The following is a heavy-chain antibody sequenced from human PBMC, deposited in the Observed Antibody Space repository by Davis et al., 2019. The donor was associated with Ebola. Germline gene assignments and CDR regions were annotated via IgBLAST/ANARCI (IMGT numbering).Heavy chain of an antibody. CDR2: IYYSGST. CDR3: ARAPRYCTGGVCYFYYGMDV. Sequence: SETLSLTCTVSGGSISSYYWGWIRQPPGKGLEWIGSIYYSGSTNYNPSLKSRVTISVDTSKNQFSLKLSSVTAADTAVYYCARAPRYCTGGVCYFYYGMDVWGQGTTVTVSS. J-gene: IGHJ6*02. D-gene: IGHD2-8*02. CDR1: GGSISSYY. V-gene: IGHV4-39*07.